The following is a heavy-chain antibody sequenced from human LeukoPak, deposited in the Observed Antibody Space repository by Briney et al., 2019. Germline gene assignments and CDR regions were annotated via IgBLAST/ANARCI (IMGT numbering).Heavy chain of an antibody. J-gene: IGHJ4*02. V-gene: IGHV4-59*08. D-gene: IGHD5-18*01. CDR2: THSSGGT. Sequence: SETLSLTCTVAGGSISSFYWGWIRQPPGKGVEWIGHTHSSGGTNYNPSLKSRVTISVDTSKNQFSLKLSSVTAADTAVYYCARHRGYTDYWGQGTLVTVSS. CDR1: GGSISSFY. CDR3: ARHRGYTDY.